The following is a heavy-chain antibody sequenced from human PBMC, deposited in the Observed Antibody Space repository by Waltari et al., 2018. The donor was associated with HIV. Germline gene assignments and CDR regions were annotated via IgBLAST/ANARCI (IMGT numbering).Heavy chain of an antibody. Sequence: QVQLQESGPGLVKPSQTLSLTCTVSGGSISSGGYYWSWIRQHPGKGLEWIGYIYYSGSTYYNPSLKSRVTISVDTSKNQFSLKLSSVTAADTAVYYCARGPLSGSYYYYYGMDVWGQGTTVTVSS. D-gene: IGHD3-10*01. CDR1: GGSISSGGYY. V-gene: IGHV4-31*03. J-gene: IGHJ6*02. CDR2: IYYSGST. CDR3: ARGPLSGSYYYYYGMDV.